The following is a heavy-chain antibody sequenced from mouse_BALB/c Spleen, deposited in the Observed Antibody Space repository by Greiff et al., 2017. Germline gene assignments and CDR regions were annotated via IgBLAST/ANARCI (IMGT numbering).Heavy chain of an antibody. CDR2: ISSGGSYT. Sequence: EVKLQESGGGLVKPGGSLKLSCAASGFTFSSYAMSWVRQTPEKRLEWVATISSGGSYTYYPDSVKGRFTISRDNAKNTLYLQMSSLRSEDTAMFYCARLGYYFDYWGQGTTLTVSS. D-gene: IGHD2-2*01. CDR3: ARLGYYFDY. J-gene: IGHJ2*01. CDR1: GFTFSSYA. V-gene: IGHV5-9-3*01.